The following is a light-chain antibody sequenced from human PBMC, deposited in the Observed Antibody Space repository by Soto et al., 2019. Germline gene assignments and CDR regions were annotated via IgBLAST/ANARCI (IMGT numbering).Light chain of an antibody. V-gene: IGLV2-23*01. J-gene: IGLJ1*01. CDR3: CSYAGSSTYL. Sequence: QSVLAQPASVSGSPGQSITISCTGTSSDVGSYNLVSWYQQHPGKAPKLMIYECSKRPSGVSNRFSGSKSGNTASLTISGLQAEDEADYYCCSYAGSSTYLFGTGTKVTVL. CDR2: ECS. CDR1: SSDVGSYNL.